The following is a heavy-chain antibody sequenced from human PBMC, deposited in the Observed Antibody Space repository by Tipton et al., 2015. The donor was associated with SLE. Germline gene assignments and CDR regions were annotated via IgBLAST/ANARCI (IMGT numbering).Heavy chain of an antibody. J-gene: IGHJ6*03. Sequence: TLSLTCTVSGGSISSYYWSWIRQPPGKGLEWIGYIYYSGSTNYNPSLKSRVTIPVDTSKNQFSLKLSSVTAADTAVYYCARERSSTPYYYYYMDVWGKGTTVTVSS. D-gene: IGHD2-2*01. V-gene: IGHV4-59*01. CDR3: ARERSSTPYYYYYMDV. CDR2: IYYSGST. CDR1: GGSISSYY.